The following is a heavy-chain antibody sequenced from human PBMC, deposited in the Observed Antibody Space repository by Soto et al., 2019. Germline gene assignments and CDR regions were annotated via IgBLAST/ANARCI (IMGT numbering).Heavy chain of an antibody. CDR1: SASLSSSTYY. CDR2: IYYSGST. J-gene: IGHJ5*02. V-gene: IGHV4-39*07. CDR3: ARSVFP. Sequence: PSETLSLTCSVSSASLSSSTYYWSWIRQPPGRGPEWIGSIYYSGSTYYNPSLKSRVTISVDTSKNQFSLKLSSVTAADTAVYSCARSVFPWGQGTLVTVS.